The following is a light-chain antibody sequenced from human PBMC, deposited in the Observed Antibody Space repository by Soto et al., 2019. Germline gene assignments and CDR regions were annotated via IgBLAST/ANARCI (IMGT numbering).Light chain of an antibody. CDR1: QSVGYSY. CDR2: STS. CDR3: QQYDSPLWT. J-gene: IGKJ1*01. V-gene: IGKV3-20*01. Sequence: ENVLTQSPGTLSLSPGERATLSCRASQSVGYSYLAWYQQKPGQAPRLLIYSTSTRATGIPDRFSGSGSGTDFTLTISRLEPEDFAVYYCQQYDSPLWTFDQGTKVEIK.